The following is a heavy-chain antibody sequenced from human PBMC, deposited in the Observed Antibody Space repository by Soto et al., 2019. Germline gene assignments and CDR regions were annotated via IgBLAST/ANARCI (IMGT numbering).Heavy chain of an antibody. Sequence: QVQLVESGGGVVQPGRSLRLSCAASGFTFSSYGMHWVRQAPGKGLEWVAVISYDGSNKYYADSVKGRFTISRDNSTNTLYLQMNSLRAEDTAVYYCAKEGNYYYGMDVWGQGTTVTVSS. CDR1: GFTFSSYG. CDR3: AKEGNYYYGMDV. V-gene: IGHV3-30*18. CDR2: ISYDGSNK. J-gene: IGHJ6*02.